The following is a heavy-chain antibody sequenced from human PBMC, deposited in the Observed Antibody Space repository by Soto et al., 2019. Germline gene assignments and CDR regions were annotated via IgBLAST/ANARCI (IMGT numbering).Heavy chain of an antibody. CDR1: GFTFSSYA. J-gene: IGHJ4*02. D-gene: IGHD6-19*01. V-gene: IGHV3-23*01. Sequence: EVQLLESGGGLVQPGGSLRLSCAASGFTFSSYAMSWVRQAPGKGLEWVSAISGSGGSTYYADSVKGRFTISRDNSQNTLYRQMNSLRAEDTAVYYCAKVLSGSGWYSYYFDYWGQGTLVTVSS. CDR2: ISGSGGST. CDR3: AKVLSGSGWYSYYFDY.